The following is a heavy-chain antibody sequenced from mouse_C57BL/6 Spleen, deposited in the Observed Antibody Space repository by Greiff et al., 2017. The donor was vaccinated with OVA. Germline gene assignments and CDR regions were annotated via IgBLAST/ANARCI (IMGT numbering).Heavy chain of an antibody. V-gene: IGHV2-2*01. J-gene: IGHJ3*01. CDR1: GFSLTSYG. CDR3: ASYYYGNYAWN. CDR2: IWSGGST. D-gene: IGHD2-1*01. Sequence: QVQLKESGPGLVQPSQSLSITCTVSGFSLTSYGVHWVRQSPGKGLEWLGVIWSGGSTDYNAAFISRMSISKDNSKSQVFFKMNSLQADDTAIYYCASYYYGNYAWNWGQGTLVTVSA.